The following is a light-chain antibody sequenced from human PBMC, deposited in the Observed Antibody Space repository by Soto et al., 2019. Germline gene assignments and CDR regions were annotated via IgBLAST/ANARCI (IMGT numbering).Light chain of an antibody. Sequence: EIVMTQSPATLSVSPGERATLSCRASQYVSSNLAWYQQKPGQAPRLLIYGASTRATSIPARFSGSGSGTEFTLTISSLQSEDFAVYYCQQYNNWPPVTFGQGTRLEIK. V-gene: IGKV3-15*01. CDR2: GAS. CDR1: QYVSSN. J-gene: IGKJ5*01. CDR3: QQYNNWPPVT.